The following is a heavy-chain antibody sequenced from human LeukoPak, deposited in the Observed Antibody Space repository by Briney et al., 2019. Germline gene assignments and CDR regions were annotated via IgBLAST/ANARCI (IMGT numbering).Heavy chain of an antibody. D-gene: IGHD6-6*01. CDR3: ARERIAARRNWFDP. J-gene: IGHJ5*02. CDR1: GGSISRYY. V-gene: IGHV4-59*01. Sequence: AETLPLTCTVSGGSISRYYWSWIRQPPGKGVEWIGYIYYSGNTNYSPSLNSRVTISVDTSKNQFSLKLSSVTAADTAVYYCARERIAARRNWFDPWGQGTLVTVSS. CDR2: IYYSGNT.